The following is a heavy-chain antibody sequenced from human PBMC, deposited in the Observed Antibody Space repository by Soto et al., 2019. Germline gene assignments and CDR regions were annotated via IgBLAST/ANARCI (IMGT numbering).Heavy chain of an antibody. Sequence: GSLRLSCAASGFTFSSYAMSWVRQAPGKGLEWVSAISGSGGSTYYADSVKGRFTISRDNSKNTLYLQMNSLRAEDTAVYYCAKDQGEPVVPAAIVFDYWGQGTLVTVSS. J-gene: IGHJ4*02. CDR3: AKDQGEPVVPAAIVFDY. CDR1: GFTFSSYA. V-gene: IGHV3-23*01. D-gene: IGHD2-2*02. CDR2: ISGSGGST.